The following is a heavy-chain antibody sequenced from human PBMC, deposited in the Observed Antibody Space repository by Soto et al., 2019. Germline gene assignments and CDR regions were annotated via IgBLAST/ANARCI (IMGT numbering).Heavy chain of an antibody. CDR1: GYTFTGYY. D-gene: IGHD6-6*01. V-gene: IGHV1-2*02. CDR3: ARKSSSSSWFDP. Sequence: ASVKVSCKASGYTFTGYYMHWVRQAPGQGLEWMGWINPNSGGTNYAQKFQGRVTMTRDTSISTAYMELSRLRSDNTAVYYCARKSSSSSWFDPWGQGTLVTVSS. CDR2: INPNSGGT. J-gene: IGHJ5*02.